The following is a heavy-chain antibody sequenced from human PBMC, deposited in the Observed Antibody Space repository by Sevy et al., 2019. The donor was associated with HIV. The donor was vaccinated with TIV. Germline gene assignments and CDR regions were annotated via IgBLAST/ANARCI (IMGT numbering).Heavy chain of an antibody. D-gene: IGHD3-3*01. J-gene: IGHJ5*02. CDR2: INHSGNT. Sequence: SETLSLTCAVFGGSFSGYYWSFIRQPPGKGLEWIGEINHSGNTNYNPSLKSRITISVDTSKNQLSLTLRYVTAADTAVYYCARRPAARDFWSGYSHRWFDPWGQGTLVTVSS. CDR1: GGSFSGYY. CDR3: ARRPAARDFWSGYSHRWFDP. V-gene: IGHV4-34*01.